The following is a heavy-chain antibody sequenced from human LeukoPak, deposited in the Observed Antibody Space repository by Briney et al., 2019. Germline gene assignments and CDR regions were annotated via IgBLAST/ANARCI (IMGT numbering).Heavy chain of an antibody. D-gene: IGHD3-22*01. Sequence: GGSLRLSCEASGFTFSSYTMTWLRQAPGKGLEWVSSIFSGSGYTYYSDSVKGRFTVSRDNAKNSLFLQMNSLRGEDTAIYYCARDQGDSSAYCDDASDVWGQGTMVTVSS. V-gene: IGHV3-21*01. CDR1: GFTFSSYT. CDR2: IFSGSGYT. J-gene: IGHJ3*01. CDR3: ARDQGDSSAYCDDASDV.